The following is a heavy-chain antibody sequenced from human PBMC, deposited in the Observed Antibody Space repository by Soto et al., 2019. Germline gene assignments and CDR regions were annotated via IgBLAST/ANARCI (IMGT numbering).Heavy chain of an antibody. J-gene: IGHJ4*02. CDR3: ARARILPGYDPIYFAY. Sequence: GGSLRLSCAALGFTFSTYERNWVRQATGKGLEWVSYISSSGSTIYYADSVKGRFTISRDNSKNTLYLQMNSLRAEKRAVYYFARARILPGYDPIYFAYGGQGTLVTVSS. V-gene: IGHV3-48*03. D-gene: IGHD3-9*01. CDR1: GFTFSTYE. CDR2: ISSSGSTI.